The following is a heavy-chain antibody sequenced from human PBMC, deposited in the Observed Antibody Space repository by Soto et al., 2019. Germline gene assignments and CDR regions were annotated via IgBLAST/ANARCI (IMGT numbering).Heavy chain of an antibody. D-gene: IGHD3-3*01. V-gene: IGHV3-30-3*01. J-gene: IGHJ5*02. CDR3: ARDGLPDDFRSGGYWFDP. CDR2: ISHDGRIE. Sequence: QVHLVESGGSVVQPGGSLRLSCAASGFTFSSFALHWVRQAPGEGLEWVALISHDGRIENYADSVKGRFIISRDNSKNTVYMQMDSLRLEDTGVYYCARDGLPDDFRSGGYWFDPWGQGTQVTVSS. CDR1: GFTFSSFA.